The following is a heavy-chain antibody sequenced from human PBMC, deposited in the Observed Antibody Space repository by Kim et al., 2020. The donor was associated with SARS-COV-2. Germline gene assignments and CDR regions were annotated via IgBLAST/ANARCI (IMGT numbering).Heavy chain of an antibody. V-gene: IGHV4-39*01. D-gene: IGHD1-26*01. Sequence: TPSLKSRVPISVDTSKNQFSLKLSSVTAADTAVYYCAKTGSGALLGAFDIWGQGTMVTVSS. CDR3: AKTGSGALLGAFDI. J-gene: IGHJ3*02.